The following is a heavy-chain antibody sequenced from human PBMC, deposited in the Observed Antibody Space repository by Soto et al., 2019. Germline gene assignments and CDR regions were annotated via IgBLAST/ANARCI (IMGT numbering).Heavy chain of an antibody. D-gene: IGHD3-22*01. CDR3: ARDSDGTYDSDSSGYYYFGY. V-gene: IGHV1-18*01. CDR2: ISAYNGDT. CDR1: GYIFVSYG. Sequence: ASVKVSCKASGYIFVSYGLSWVQQAPGQGLEWMGWISAYNGDTSYAQKFQGRATMTTDTSTTTAYMELRSLRSDDTAVYYCARDSDGTYDSDSSGYYYFGYWGQGTLVTVSS. J-gene: IGHJ4*02.